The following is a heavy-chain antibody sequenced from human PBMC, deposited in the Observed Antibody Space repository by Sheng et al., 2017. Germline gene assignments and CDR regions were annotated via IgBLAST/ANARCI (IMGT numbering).Heavy chain of an antibody. CDR3: ARWGGPRKGYSNPLLVYWYYYGMDV. D-gene: IGHD4-4*01. J-gene: IGHJ6*02. V-gene: IGHV1-8*01. CDR2: MNPNSGNT. CDR1: GYTFTSYD. Sequence: QVQLVQSGAEVKKPGSSVKVSCKASGYTFTSYDINWVRQATGQGLEWMGWMNPNSGNTGYAQKFQGRVTMTRNTSISTAYIELSSLRSEDTAVYYCARWGGPRKGYSNPLLVYWYYYGMDVWDQGP.